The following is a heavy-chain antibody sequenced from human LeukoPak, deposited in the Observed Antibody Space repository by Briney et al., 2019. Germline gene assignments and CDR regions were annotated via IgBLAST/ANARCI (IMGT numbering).Heavy chain of an antibody. CDR3: ARQGYDSSGYALYYLDY. Sequence: ASVKVSCKASGYTFTSYYIHWVRQAPGQGLEWMGMINPSGGNTSNAQKFQGRVTMTRDTSTSIVYMELSSLRSEDTAVYYCARQGYDSSGYALYYLDYWGQGTLVTVSS. D-gene: IGHD3-22*01. CDR2: INPSGGNT. CDR1: GYTFTSYY. J-gene: IGHJ4*02. V-gene: IGHV1-46*01.